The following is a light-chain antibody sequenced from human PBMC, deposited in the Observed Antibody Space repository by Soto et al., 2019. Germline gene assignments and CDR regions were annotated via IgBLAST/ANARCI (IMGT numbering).Light chain of an antibody. V-gene: IGKV3-15*01. CDR1: HSVNSH. CDR3: KQYKNWPL. CDR2: GAS. J-gene: IGKJ5*01. Sequence: MMMTQSPATLSVSPGESFTLSCRTSHSVNSHVAWYQQKPGQAPRLLLYGASTRATGIPVRFSGSGFGTEFTLTISSLQSEDFAVYYCKQYKNWPLFGQGKRLEI.